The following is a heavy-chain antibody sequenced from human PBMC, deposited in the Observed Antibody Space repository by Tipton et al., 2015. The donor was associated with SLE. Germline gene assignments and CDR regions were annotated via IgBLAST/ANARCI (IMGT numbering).Heavy chain of an antibody. CDR2: VSVSGADT. J-gene: IGHJ4*02. D-gene: IGHD6-19*01. CDR1: GFTFRSHV. Sequence: GSLRLSCKASGFTFRSHVMIWVRQAPRKGLEWVSGVSVSGADTYYADSVRGRFTISRDNSQDTLYLQMSSLRAEDTALYYCAKAFYDRGWYKVDSWGQGTLVTVSS. CDR3: AKAFYDRGWYKVDS. V-gene: IGHV3-23*01.